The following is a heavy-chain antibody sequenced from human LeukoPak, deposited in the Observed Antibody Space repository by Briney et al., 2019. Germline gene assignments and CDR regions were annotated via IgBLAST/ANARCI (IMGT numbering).Heavy chain of an antibody. V-gene: IGHV3-30*04. Sequence: GGSLRLSCAASGFTFSNYAIHWVRQAPGEGLEWVAVISYDGSNKDHADSVKGRFTISRDNSKNTLFLQMNSLRAEDTAVYYCARDNVARIAAAGTLEYWGQGALVTVSS. D-gene: IGHD6-13*01. CDR1: GFTFSNYA. CDR3: ARDNVARIAAAGTLEY. CDR2: ISYDGSNK. J-gene: IGHJ4*02.